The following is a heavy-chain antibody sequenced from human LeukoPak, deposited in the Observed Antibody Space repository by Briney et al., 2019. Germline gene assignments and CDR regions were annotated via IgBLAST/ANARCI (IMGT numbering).Heavy chain of an antibody. CDR2: LYNTVNT. Sequence: GGSLRLSCAASGFTPNSDYLSSVCDAPGRGLGWVSTLYNTVNTYYADSVKGRVSISRDNSKNTLFLQMNSLRAEDTAVYYCARLTPAAGRLYFVDWGPGTLVTVSS. J-gene: IGHJ4*02. CDR3: ARLTPAAGRLYFVD. V-gene: IGHV3-53*01. D-gene: IGHD6-13*01. CDR1: GFTPNSDY.